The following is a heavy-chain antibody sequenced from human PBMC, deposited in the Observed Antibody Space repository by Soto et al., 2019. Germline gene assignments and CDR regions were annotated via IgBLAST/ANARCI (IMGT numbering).Heavy chain of an antibody. V-gene: IGHV1-46*01. CDR3: ARQPVDGTGTYYHYYGWDG. D-gene: IGHD1-1*01. Sequence: GASVKVSCKASGYTFSNYYIHRLRQTPGRELEWMGIINPSGDTTTYAQRFQGRVTMTTDTSTSTVNWGGSSLKSGGTAVYYCARQPVDGTGTYYHYYGWDGWRQGTTVTV. CDR2: INPSGDTT. J-gene: IGHJ6*02. CDR1: GYTFSNYY.